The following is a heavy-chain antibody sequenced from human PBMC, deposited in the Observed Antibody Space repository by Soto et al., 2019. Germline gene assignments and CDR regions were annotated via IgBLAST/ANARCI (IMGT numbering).Heavy chain of an antibody. J-gene: IGHJ6*02. CDR2: MNPNSGNT. D-gene: IGHD3-10*01. CDR1: GYTFTSYD. CDR3: ESLIRLSRGVTRYYYGMDV. Sequence: SVKVSCKASGYTFTSYDINWVRQATGQGLEWMGWMNPNSGNTGYAQKFQGRVTMTRNTSISTAYMELSSLRSEDTAVYYCESLIRLSRGVTRYYYGMDVWGQANTVTGSS. V-gene: IGHV1-8*01.